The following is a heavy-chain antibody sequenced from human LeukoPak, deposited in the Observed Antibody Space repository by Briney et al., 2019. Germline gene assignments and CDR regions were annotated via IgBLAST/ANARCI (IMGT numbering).Heavy chain of an antibody. Sequence: PSETLSLTCAVYGGSFSGYYWSWLRQPPGKGLEWIGEINHSGSTNYNPSLKSRVTISVDTSKNQFSLKLSSVTAADTAVYYCASSLYYYDPHSIHNWGPGTLVTVSS. D-gene: IGHD3-22*01. J-gene: IGHJ4*02. V-gene: IGHV4-34*01. CDR2: INHSGST. CDR3: ASSLYYYDPHSIHN. CDR1: GGSFSGYY.